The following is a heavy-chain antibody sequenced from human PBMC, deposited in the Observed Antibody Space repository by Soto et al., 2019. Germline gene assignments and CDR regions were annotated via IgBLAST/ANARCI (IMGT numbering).Heavy chain of an antibody. V-gene: IGHV3-23*01. D-gene: IGHD3-10*01. CDR3: AKAGGFGGYWYFDL. CDR2: ISGSGGSK. Sequence: EVQLLESGGGLVQPGGSLSLPGAALGSTFTSYAMSGFRKAPGRGREWVSAISGSGGSKYYADSVKGRFTISRDNSKNTLYLQMNSLRAEDTAVYYCAKAGGFGGYWYFDLWGRGTLVTVSS. CDR1: GSTFTSYA. J-gene: IGHJ2*01.